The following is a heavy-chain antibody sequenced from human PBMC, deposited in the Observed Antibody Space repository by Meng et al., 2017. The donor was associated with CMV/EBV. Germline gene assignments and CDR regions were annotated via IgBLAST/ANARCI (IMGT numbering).Heavy chain of an antibody. Sequence: GGPLRLSCAASGFTFSSYSMNWVRQAPGKGLEWVSSISSSSSYIYYADSVKGRFTISRDNSKNTLYLQMNSLRAEDTAVYYCARGHGKWELLRDGMDVWGQGTTVTVSS. CDR1: GFTFSSYS. V-gene: IGHV3-21*01. D-gene: IGHD1-26*01. J-gene: IGHJ6*02. CDR2: ISSSSSYI. CDR3: ARGHGKWELLRDGMDV.